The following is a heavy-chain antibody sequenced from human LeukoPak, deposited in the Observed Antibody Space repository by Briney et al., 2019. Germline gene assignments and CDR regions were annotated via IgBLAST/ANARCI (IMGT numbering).Heavy chain of an antibody. CDR2: ISSSSSYI. J-gene: IGHJ6*02. CDR1: GFTFSSYS. CDR3: ARYSGSYFDPFGTYGMDV. Sequence: GGSLRLSCAASGFTFSSYSMNWVRQAPGKGLEWVSSISSSSSYIYYAGSVKGRFTISRDNAKNSLYLQMNSLRAEDTAVYYCARYSGSYFDPFGTYGMDVWGQGTTVTVSS. V-gene: IGHV3-21*01. D-gene: IGHD1-26*01.